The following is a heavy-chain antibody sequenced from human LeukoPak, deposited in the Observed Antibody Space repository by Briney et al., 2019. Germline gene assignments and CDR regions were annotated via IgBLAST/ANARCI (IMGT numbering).Heavy chain of an antibody. J-gene: IGHJ1*01. D-gene: IGHD6-25*01. CDR2: ISGSGGST. Sequence: PGGSLRLSCAASGFTFSSYAMSWVRQAPGKGLEWVSAISGSGGSTYYADSVKGRFTISRDNSKNTLYLQMNSLRAEDTAVYYCAKDTSPAAGVLGYFQHWGQGTLVTVSS. CDR1: GFTFSSYA. CDR3: AKDTSPAAGVLGYFQH. V-gene: IGHV3-23*01.